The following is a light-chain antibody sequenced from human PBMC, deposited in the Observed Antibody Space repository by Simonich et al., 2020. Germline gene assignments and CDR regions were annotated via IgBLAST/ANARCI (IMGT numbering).Light chain of an antibody. CDR1: QSVLYSSNNKNY. CDR2: WAS. Sequence: DIVMTQSPDSMAVSLGERANINCKSSQSVLYSSNNKNYVAWYQQKPGQPLKLLIYWASTRESGVPDRFSGSGSGTDFTLTISSLQAEDVAVYYCQQYYSTPTFGQGTKVEIK. J-gene: IGKJ1*01. CDR3: QQYYSTPT. V-gene: IGKV4-1*01.